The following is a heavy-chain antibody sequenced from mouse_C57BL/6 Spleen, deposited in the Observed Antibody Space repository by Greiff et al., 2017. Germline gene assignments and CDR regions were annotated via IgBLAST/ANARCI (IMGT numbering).Heavy chain of an antibody. CDR1: GFTFSDYY. CDR2: ISNGGGST. J-gene: IGHJ4*01. V-gene: IGHV5-12*01. D-gene: IGHD1-1*01. Sequence: EVNVVESGGGLVQPGGSLKLSCAASGFTFSDYYMYWVRQTPEKRLEWVAYISNGGGSTYYPDTVKGRFTISRDNAKNTLYLQMSRLKSEDTAMYYCATGGSSYRDAMDYWGQGTSVTVSS. CDR3: ATGGSSYRDAMDY.